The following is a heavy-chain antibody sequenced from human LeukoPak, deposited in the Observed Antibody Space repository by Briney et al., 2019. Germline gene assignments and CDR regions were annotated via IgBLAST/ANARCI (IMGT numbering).Heavy chain of an antibody. J-gene: IGHJ4*02. CDR2: IYYSGST. Sequence: SSETLSLTCTVSRGSISKYYWSWIRQPPGKGLEWIGYIYYSGSTNYNPSLNSRVTISVDTSKHQFSLKLSSVTAADTAVYYCARDYYDGSGYFGYFDYWGQGTLVTVSS. V-gene: IGHV4-59*01. CDR1: RGSISKYY. D-gene: IGHD3-22*01. CDR3: ARDYYDGSGYFGYFDY.